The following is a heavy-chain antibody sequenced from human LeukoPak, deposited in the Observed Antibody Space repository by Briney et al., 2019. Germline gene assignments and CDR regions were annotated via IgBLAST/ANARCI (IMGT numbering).Heavy chain of an antibody. D-gene: IGHD4-11*01. CDR1: GFTFDDYA. CDR2: ISRSGRDI. Sequence: PGGSLRLSCAASGFTFDDYAMNWVRQAPGKGLEWVSSISRSGRDIYYADSVRGRFTISRDNARDSLYLQMNSLRVEDTAVYYCVRGDESLQRNDALDIWGQGTMVTVSS. V-gene: IGHV3-21*01. J-gene: IGHJ3*02. CDR3: VRGDESLQRNDALDI.